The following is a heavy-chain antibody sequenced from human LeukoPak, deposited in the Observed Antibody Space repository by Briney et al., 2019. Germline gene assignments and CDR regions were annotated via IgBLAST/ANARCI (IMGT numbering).Heavy chain of an antibody. CDR1: GFTLRSHW. J-gene: IGHJ4*02. CDR2: INNDGSSA. CDR3: VRGPTYLDS. V-gene: IGHV3-74*01. Sequence: GGSLRLSCAASGFTLRSHWMHWVRQAPGKGLVWVSRINNDGSSASYADAVKGRFTISRDNAKNTLFLQMDSLRADDTAVYYCVRGPTYLDSWGQGTLVTVSS.